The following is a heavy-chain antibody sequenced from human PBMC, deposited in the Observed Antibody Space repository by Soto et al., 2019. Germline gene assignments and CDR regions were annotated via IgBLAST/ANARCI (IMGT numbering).Heavy chain of an antibody. CDR1: GGSISSYY. J-gene: IGHJ6*02. V-gene: IGHV4-59*01. CDR3: ARGDYYYYGMDV. Sequence: LSLTCTVSGGSISSYYWSWIRQPPGKGLEWIGYIYYSGSTNYNPSLKSRVTISVDTSKNQFSLKLSSVTAADTAVYYCARGDYYYYGMDVWGQGTTVTVSS. CDR2: IYYSGST.